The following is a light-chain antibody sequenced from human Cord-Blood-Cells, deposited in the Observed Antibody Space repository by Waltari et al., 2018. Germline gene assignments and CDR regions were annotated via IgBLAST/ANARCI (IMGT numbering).Light chain of an antibody. CDR2: DVS. CDR1: SPDGGGYNY. J-gene: IGLJ2*01. CDR3: SSYTSSSTLDVV. V-gene: IGLV2-14*01. Sequence: QSAPTPPASVPRSPGASITLSCTGTSPDGGGYNYVPLYQQHPGKAPKLIIYDVSNRPSGVSNRFSGSKSGNTASLTISVLQAEDEADYYCSSYTSSSTLDVVFGGGTKLTVL.